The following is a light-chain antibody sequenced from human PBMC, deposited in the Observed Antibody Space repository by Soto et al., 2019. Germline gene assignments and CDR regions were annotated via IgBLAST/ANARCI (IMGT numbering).Light chain of an antibody. Sequence: QAVVTQEPSLTVSPGGTVTLTCGSSTGAVTSGHYPYWFQQKPGQAPRTLIFDTNKKHSWTPARFSGSLLGGKAALTLSGAQPEDEADYYCLLTYSGGVVFGGGTKLTVL. CDR3: LLTYSGGVV. J-gene: IGLJ2*01. V-gene: IGLV7-46*01. CDR1: TGAVTSGHY. CDR2: DTN.